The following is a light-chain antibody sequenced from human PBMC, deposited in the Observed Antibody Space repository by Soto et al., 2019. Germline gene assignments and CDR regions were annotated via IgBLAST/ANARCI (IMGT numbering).Light chain of an antibody. CDR1: QSVGSK. J-gene: IGKJ4*01. CDR3: QQYGDWPGA. Sequence: EIVMTQSPPTLSVSPGERATLSCRASQSVGSKLAWYQQRPGQAPRLLIYDASNRATGIPARFSGSGSGTEFSLTISSPQSEDFAVYSCQQYGDWPGAFGGGTKVDIK. V-gene: IGKV3D-15*01. CDR2: DAS.